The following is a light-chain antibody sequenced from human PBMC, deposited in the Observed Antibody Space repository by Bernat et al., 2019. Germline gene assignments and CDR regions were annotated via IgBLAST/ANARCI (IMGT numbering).Light chain of an antibody. V-gene: IGKV3-15*01. CDR2: DAF. CDR1: QNVNIN. CDR3: QQYSSWPRNT. J-gene: IGKJ2*01. Sequence: VMTQSPAFLSVSPGERATLSCRAGQNVNINLAWYQQKPGQALRLLIYDAFTRATGVPVRFSGSGSGTEFTLTISSLQSEDFAVYYCQQYSSWPRNTFGQATKLEI.